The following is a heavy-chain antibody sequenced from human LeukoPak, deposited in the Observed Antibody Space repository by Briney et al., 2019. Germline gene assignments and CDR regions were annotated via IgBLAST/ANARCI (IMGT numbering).Heavy chain of an antibody. CDR2: IYYSGST. CDR1: GGSISSSSYY. Sequence: SETLSLTCTVSGGSISSSSYYWGWIRQPPGKGLEWIASIYYSGSTYYNASLKSRVTISVDTSKNQFSLKLSSVTAANTAVYYCASLDYYGSGSTLDFDYWGQGTLATVSS. CDR3: ASLDYYGSGSTLDFDY. V-gene: IGHV4-39*07. D-gene: IGHD3-10*01. J-gene: IGHJ4*02.